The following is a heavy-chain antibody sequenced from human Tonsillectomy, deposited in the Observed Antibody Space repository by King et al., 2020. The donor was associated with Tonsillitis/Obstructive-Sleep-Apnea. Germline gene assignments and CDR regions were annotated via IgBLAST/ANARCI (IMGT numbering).Heavy chain of an antibody. D-gene: IGHD1-26*01. CDR3: ARHDGIVGGTKYMDV. CDR1: GGAISSRSHY. V-gene: IGHV4-39*01. Sequence: QLQESGPGLVKPSETLSVTCTVSGGAISSRSHYWGWIRQPPGKGLEWIGSIYFSGNTYYNPSLKSRVTISVDTSKNQFSPKLSSVTAADRAVYYCARHDGIVGGTKYMDVWGKGTTVTVSS. J-gene: IGHJ6*03. CDR2: IYFSGNT.